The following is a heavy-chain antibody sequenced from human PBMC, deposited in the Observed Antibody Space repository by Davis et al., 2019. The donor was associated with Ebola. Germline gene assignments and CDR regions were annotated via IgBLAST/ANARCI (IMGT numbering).Heavy chain of an antibody. CDR3: ARAGFGSTWFDC. Sequence: GESLKISCAASGFTFRYYDMHWVRQATGKGLEWVSAIGAAGDTYYPVSVKGRFTISRENAKNSLYLQMNSLRAEDTAVYYCARAGFGSTWFDCWGQGILVTVSS. J-gene: IGHJ5*01. V-gene: IGHV3-13*01. CDR1: GFTFRYYD. CDR2: IGAAGDT. D-gene: IGHD6-13*01.